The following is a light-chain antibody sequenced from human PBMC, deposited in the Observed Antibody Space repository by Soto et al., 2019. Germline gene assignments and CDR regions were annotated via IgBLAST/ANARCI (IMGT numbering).Light chain of an antibody. CDR2: LNSDGSH. V-gene: IGLV4-69*01. CDR1: SGHSTYA. Sequence: QSVLTQSPSASASLGASVKLTCTLSSGHSTYAIAWHQQQPEKGPRYLMKLNSDGSHNKGDGIPDRFSGSSSGAERYLTISSLQSEDEADYYCQTWDTGIRVFGGGTKVPS. CDR3: QTWDTGIRV. J-gene: IGLJ2*01.